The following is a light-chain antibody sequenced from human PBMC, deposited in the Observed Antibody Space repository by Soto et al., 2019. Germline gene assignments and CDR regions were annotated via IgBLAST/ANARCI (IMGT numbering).Light chain of an antibody. CDR1: QTVSSSY. V-gene: IGKV3-20*01. CDR2: GAS. CDR3: QQYGSAPRT. Sequence: EIVLTQSPGTLSLCPGERASLSCRASQTVSSSYLAWYQQKPGQAPRLLIYGASSRATGIPDRFSGSGSGTDFTLTISRLEPEDCAVYYCQQYGSAPRTFGQGPKVEIK. J-gene: IGKJ1*01.